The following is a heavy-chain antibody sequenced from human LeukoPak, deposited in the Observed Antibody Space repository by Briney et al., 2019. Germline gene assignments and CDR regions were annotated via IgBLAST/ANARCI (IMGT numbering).Heavy chain of an antibody. V-gene: IGHV3-48*03. D-gene: IGHD6-13*01. Sequence: GGSLRLSCAASGFTFSSYEMNWVRQAPGKGLEWVSYISSSGSTIYYADSVKGRFTISRDNSKNTLYLQMNSLRAEDTAVYYCAKDSGIAAAGIHTRWGQGTLVTVSS. CDR3: AKDSGIAAAGIHTR. CDR1: GFTFSSYE. CDR2: ISSSGSTI. J-gene: IGHJ4*02.